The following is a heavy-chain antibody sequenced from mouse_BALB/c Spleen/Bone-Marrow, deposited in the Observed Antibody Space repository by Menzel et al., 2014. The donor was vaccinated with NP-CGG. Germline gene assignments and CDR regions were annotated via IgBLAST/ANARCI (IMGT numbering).Heavy chain of an antibody. CDR2: IWGDGST. CDR3: ARGEDYDDYYAMDY. D-gene: IGHD2-4*01. CDR1: GFSLTGYG. Sequence: QVQLKESGPGLVAPSQSLSITCTVSGFSLTGYGVNWVRQPPGKGLEWLGMIWGDGSTDYNSALKSRLSISKDNSKSQVFLKMSSLQTDDTARYYCARGEDYDDYYAMDYWGQGTSVTVSS. V-gene: IGHV2-6-7*01. J-gene: IGHJ4*01.